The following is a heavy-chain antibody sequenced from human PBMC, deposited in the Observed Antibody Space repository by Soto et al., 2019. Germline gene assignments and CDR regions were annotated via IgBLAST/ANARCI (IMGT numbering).Heavy chain of an antibody. CDR1: GGSISSSSYY. CDR2: IYYSGST. Sequence: SETLSLTCTVSGGSISSSSYYWGWIRQPPGKGLEWIGSIYYSGSTYYNPSLKSRVTISVDTSKNQFSLKLSSVTAADTAVYYCAEHYYGSGSYYHFDYWGQGTLVTVSS. D-gene: IGHD3-10*01. CDR3: AEHYYGSGSYYHFDY. J-gene: IGHJ4*02. V-gene: IGHV4-39*01.